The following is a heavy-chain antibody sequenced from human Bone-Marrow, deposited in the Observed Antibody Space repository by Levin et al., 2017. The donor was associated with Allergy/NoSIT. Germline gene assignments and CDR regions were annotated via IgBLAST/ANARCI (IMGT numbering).Heavy chain of an antibody. CDR2: IIPILGIA. J-gene: IGHJ3*02. Sequence: SVKVSCKASGGTFSSYAISWVRQAPGQGLEWMGRIIPILGIANYAQKFQGRVTITADKSTSTAYMELSSLRSEDTAVYYCARDQNVLRYFDWLSVGEVYAFDSWGQGTMVTVSS. V-gene: IGHV1-69*04. D-gene: IGHD3-9*01. CDR1: GGTFSSYA. CDR3: ARDQNVLRYFDWLSVGEVYAFDS.